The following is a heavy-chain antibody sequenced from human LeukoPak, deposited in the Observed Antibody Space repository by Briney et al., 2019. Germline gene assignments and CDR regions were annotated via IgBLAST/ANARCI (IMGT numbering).Heavy chain of an antibody. Sequence: GGCLTLSCAASGFSFSSYGMSWFRHAPGQGLEWVWTINNRADETHYAGFVRGRFFISRDNSNSRLTLHMNNLRVEDTAVYYCERDPSEYEWQRGWYRDFWGQGSQVTVSS. D-gene: IGHD6-19*01. CDR2: INNRADET. J-gene: IGHJ4*02. CDR3: ERDPSEYEWQRGWYRDF. V-gene: IGHV3-23*01. CDR1: GFSFSSYG.